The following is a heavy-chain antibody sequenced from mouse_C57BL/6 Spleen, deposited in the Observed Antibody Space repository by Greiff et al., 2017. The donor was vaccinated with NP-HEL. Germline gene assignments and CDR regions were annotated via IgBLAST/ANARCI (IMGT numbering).Heavy chain of an antibody. CDR2: RERKRGGR. V-gene: IGHV1-72*01. Sequence: QVQLQQPGAELVKPGASVKLSCKASGYTFTSYWMHWVKQRPGRGLEWIGRRERKRGGRKDNEKVKRKATLTVDKPSSTAYMQLSSLTSEDSAVYYCARDRGYYFDYWGQGTTLTVSS. CDR1: GYTFTSYW. CDR3: ARDRGYYFDY. J-gene: IGHJ2*01. D-gene: IGHD3-1*01.